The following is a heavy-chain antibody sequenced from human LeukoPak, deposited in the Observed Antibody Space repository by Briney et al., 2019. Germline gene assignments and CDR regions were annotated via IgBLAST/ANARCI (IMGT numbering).Heavy chain of an antibody. CDR1: GLSVSSYY. Sequence: PSETLSLTCTVSGLSVSSYYWSWIRQPPGKGLEWVGYIYYSGNTNYNPSLKSRVAISIDTSKNQFSLKLSSVTAADTAVYYCARSEYSAYDSDFDYWGQGTLVTVSS. CDR2: IYYSGNT. D-gene: IGHD5-12*01. J-gene: IGHJ4*02. V-gene: IGHV4-59*02. CDR3: ARSEYSAYDSDFDY.